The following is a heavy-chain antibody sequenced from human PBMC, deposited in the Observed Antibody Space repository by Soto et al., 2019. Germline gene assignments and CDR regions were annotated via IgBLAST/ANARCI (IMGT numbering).Heavy chain of an antibody. CDR3: ARDTIVEGAFDI. CDR1: GGSISSGDYY. J-gene: IGHJ3*02. CDR2: IYYSGST. V-gene: IGHV4-30-4*01. D-gene: IGHD3-16*02. Sequence: QVQLQESGPRLVKPSQTLSLTCTVSGGSISSGDYYWSWIRQPPGKGLEWIGYIYYSGSTYYNPSLESRITISGDTSKKQFSLKLSSVTAADTAVYYCARDTIVEGAFDIWGQGTMVTVSS.